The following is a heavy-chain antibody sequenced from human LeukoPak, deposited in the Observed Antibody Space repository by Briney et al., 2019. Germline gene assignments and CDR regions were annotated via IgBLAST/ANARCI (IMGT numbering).Heavy chain of an antibody. CDR1: GFTFSSYW. D-gene: IGHD3-10*01. V-gene: IGHV3-7*01. Sequence: GGSLRLSCAASGFTFSSYWMSWVRQAPGKGLEWVANIKQDGSEKYYVDSVKGRFTISRDNAKNSLYLQMNSLRAEDTAVYYCARVGLWFGELLSGGDYYFDYWGQGTLVTVSS. J-gene: IGHJ4*02. CDR3: ARVGLWFGELLSGGDYYFDY. CDR2: IKQDGSEK.